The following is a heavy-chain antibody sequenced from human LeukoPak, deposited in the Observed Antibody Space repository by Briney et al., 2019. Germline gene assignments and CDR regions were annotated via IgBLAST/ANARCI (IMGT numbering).Heavy chain of an antibody. V-gene: IGHV4-39*02. CDR2: IYHSGST. J-gene: IGHJ4*02. CDR3: ARLKGYYIDF. Sequence: SETPSLTCSVSGDSVSSSSYYWGWIRQPPGKGLEDIGCIYHSGSTFYNPSLESRVTISVDTSENHFSLKLSSVTAADTAVYYCARLKGYYIDFWGQGTLVTVSS. CDR1: GDSVSSSSYY.